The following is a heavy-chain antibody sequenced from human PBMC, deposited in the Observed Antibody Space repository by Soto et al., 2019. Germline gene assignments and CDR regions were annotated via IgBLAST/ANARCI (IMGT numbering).Heavy chain of an antibody. Sequence: PGGSLRLSCAASGFTFGDAWMSWVRQAPGKGLEWVSAISGSGSSSFSADSVKGRFTISRDNSKTTLYLQMNSLRAEDTAVYYCARDVSVLGSGGALRYFDWPRYYYYGMDVWGQGTTVTVSS. J-gene: IGHJ6*02. V-gene: IGHV3-23*01. CDR1: GFTFGDAW. CDR2: ISGSGSSS. D-gene: IGHD3-9*01. CDR3: ARDVSVLGSGGALRYFDWPRYYYYGMDV.